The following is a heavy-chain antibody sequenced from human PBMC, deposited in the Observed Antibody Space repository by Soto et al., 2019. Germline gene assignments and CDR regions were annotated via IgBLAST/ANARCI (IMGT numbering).Heavy chain of an antibody. CDR2: ISAYNGNT. V-gene: IGHV1-18*01. Sequence: ASVKVSCKASGYTFTSYGISGVRQAPGQGLEWMGWISAYNGNTNYAQKLQGRVTMTTDTSTSTAYMELRSLRSDDTAVYYCAGVYGYARSITMVRGVIPYYFDYWGQRTLVTVCS. J-gene: IGHJ4*02. D-gene: IGHD3-10*01. CDR1: GYTFTSYG. CDR3: AGVYGYARSITMVRGVIPYYFDY.